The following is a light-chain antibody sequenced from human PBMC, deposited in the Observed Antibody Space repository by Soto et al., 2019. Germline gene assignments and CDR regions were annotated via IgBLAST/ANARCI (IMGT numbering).Light chain of an antibody. J-gene: IGKJ1*01. V-gene: IGKV3-15*01. Sequence: EIVMTQAPATLSVSPGERATLSCRASQSVSSNLAWYQQKPGQAPRLLIYGASSRATGIPARFSGSGSGTEFTLPISGLQSEDFAVYYCQHYNNWPRTFGQGTKVEIK. CDR3: QHYNNWPRT. CDR2: GAS. CDR1: QSVSSN.